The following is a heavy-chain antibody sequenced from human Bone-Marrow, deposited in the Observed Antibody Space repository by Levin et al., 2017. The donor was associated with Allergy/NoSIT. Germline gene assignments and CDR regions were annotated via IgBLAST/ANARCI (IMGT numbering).Heavy chain of an antibody. J-gene: IGHJ4*02. Sequence: ASVKVSCKASGYTFTGYYMHWVRQAPGQGLEWMGWINPNSGGTNYAQKFQGRVTMTRDTSISTAYMELSRLRSDDTAVYYCARVLYYDILTGGFDYWGQGTLVTVSS. CDR3: ARVLYYDILTGGFDY. V-gene: IGHV1-2*02. CDR1: GYTFTGYY. D-gene: IGHD3-9*01. CDR2: INPNSGGT.